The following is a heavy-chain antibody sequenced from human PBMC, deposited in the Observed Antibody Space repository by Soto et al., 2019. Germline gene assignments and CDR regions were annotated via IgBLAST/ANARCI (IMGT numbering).Heavy chain of an antibody. Sequence: SETLSLTCTVSGGSTSSYYWSWIRQPPGKGLEWIGYIYYSGSTNYNPSLKSRVTISVDTSKNQFSLKLSSVTAADTAVYYCARVVVAAQYLSVEFFDYWGQGTLVTVSS. CDR3: ARVVVAAQYLSVEFFDY. CDR2: IYYSGST. CDR1: GGSTSSYY. J-gene: IGHJ4*02. V-gene: IGHV4-59*01. D-gene: IGHD2-15*01.